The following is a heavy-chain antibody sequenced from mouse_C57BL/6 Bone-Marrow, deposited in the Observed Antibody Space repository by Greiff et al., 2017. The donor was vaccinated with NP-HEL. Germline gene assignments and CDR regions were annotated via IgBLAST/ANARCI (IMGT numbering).Heavy chain of an antibody. J-gene: IGHJ4*01. D-gene: IGHD1-1*01. CDR2: IYPGSGST. CDR3: ARRAHYYGSSYGAMEY. CDR1: GYTFTSYW. Sequence: QVQLQQPGAELVKPGASVKMSCKASGYTFTSYWITWVKQRPGQGLEWIGDIYPGSGSTNYNEKFKSKATLTVDTSSSTAYMQLSSLTSEDSAVYYCARRAHYYGSSYGAMEYWGQGTSVTVSS. V-gene: IGHV1-55*01.